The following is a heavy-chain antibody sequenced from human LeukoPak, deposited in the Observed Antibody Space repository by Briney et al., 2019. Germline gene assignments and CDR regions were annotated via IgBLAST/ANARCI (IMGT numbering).Heavy chain of an antibody. CDR3: ARGAAAGTNYFDY. CDR2: INHSGST. CDR1: GGSFSGYY. V-gene: IGHV4-34*01. J-gene: IGHJ4*02. D-gene: IGHD6-13*01. Sequence: PSETLSLTCAVYGGSFSGYYWSWIRQPPGKGLEWVGEINHSGSTNYNPSLKSRVTTSVDTSKNQFSLKLSSVTAADTAVYYCARGAAAGTNYFDYWGQGTLVAVSS.